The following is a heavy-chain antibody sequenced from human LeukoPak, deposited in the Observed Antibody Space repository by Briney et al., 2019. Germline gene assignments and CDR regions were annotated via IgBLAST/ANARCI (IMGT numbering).Heavy chain of an antibody. CDR3: ARGELWFGED. D-gene: IGHD3-10*01. CDR1: GGSFSGYY. J-gene: IGHJ4*02. Sequence: SETLSLTCAVYGGSFSGYYWSWIRQPPGKGLEWIGEINHSGSTNYNPSLKSRVTISVDTSKNQFSLKLSSVTAADTAVYCCARGELWFGEDWGQGTLVTVSS. CDR2: INHSGST. V-gene: IGHV4-34*01.